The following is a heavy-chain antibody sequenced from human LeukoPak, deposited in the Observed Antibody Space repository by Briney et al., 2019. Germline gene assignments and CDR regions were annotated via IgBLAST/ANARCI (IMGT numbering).Heavy chain of an antibody. Sequence: SVEVSCKASGGTFSSYAISWVRQAPGQGLEWMGRIIPIFGTANYAQKFQGRVTITTDESTSTAYMELSSLRSEDTAVYYCASSGGAAAGFDYWGQGTLVTVSS. V-gene: IGHV1-69*05. CDR1: GGTFSSYA. D-gene: IGHD6-13*01. J-gene: IGHJ4*02. CDR2: IIPIFGTA. CDR3: ASSGGAAAGFDY.